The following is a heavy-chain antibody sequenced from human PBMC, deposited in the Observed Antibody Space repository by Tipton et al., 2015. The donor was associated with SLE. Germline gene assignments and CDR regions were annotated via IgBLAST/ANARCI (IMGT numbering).Heavy chain of an antibody. CDR2: MYGTGET. V-gene: IGHV4-4*07. CDR3: ARIRPGHGDPFDF. Sequence: TLSLTCSVYGDSVRTNYWNWIRQPAGKGLEWIGRMYGTGETSYNPSLESRLTISADTSQNQIFLELNSVTAADTAVYYCARIRPGHGDPFDFWGQGILVTVSS. CDR1: GDSVRTNY. D-gene: IGHD3-3*01. J-gene: IGHJ4*02.